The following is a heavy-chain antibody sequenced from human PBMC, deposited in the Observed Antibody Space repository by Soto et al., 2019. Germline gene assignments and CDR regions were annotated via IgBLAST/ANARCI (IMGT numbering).Heavy chain of an antibody. CDR1: GGSISSGGYY. CDR2: IYYSGST. J-gene: IGHJ5*02. V-gene: IGHV4-31*03. Sequence: PSETLSLTCTVSGGSISSGGYYWSWIRQHPGKGLEWIGYIYYSGSTYYNPSLKSRVTISVDTSKNQFSLKLSSVTAADTAVYYCARDKRRSSSWRYNWFDPWGQGTLVTVSS. D-gene: IGHD6-13*01. CDR3: ARDKRRSSSWRYNWFDP.